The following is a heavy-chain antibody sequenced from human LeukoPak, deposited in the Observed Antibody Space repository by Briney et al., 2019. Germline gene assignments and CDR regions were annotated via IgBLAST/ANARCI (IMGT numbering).Heavy chain of an antibody. CDR3: ARVASSILGYASFDF. CDR2: MHQGGST. J-gene: IGHJ4*02. V-gene: IGHV4-38-2*01. Sequence: PADTLSLTCGVSGDSIRNANYWGWIRQPPGQGLEWSAGMHQGGSTFYNPSLQSRVTISMFPSKKQFSLNLNYVTAADTAVYYCARVASSILGYASFDFWGQGTLVTVPS. D-gene: IGHD2-2*01. CDR1: GDSIRNANY.